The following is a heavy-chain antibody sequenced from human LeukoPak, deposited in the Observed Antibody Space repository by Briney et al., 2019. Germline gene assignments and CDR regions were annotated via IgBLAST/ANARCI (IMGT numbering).Heavy chain of an antibody. J-gene: IGHJ4*02. Sequence: GGSLRLSCEASGFSFSSYSMNWVRQAPAKGLEWVSYISSSSSTIYYADSVKGRFTISRDNAKNSLYLQMNSLRAEDTAVYYCAREDASGLDYWGQGTLVTVSS. CDR1: GFSFSSYS. CDR3: AREDASGLDY. D-gene: IGHD5-12*01. V-gene: IGHV3-48*01. CDR2: ISSSSSTI.